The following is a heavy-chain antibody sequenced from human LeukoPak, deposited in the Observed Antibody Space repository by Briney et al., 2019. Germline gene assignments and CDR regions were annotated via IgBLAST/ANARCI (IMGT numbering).Heavy chain of an antibody. CDR2: INPDDKST. CDR3: AKARETYYYDSSGYCT. V-gene: IGHV3-74*01. J-gene: IGHJ5*02. CDR1: GFTFSKYW. Sequence: PGGSLRLSCAASGFTFSKYWLHWVRQPPGRGLVWLARINPDDKSTSYADSVKGRFTISIDDAKETLFLQMNSLAAEDTAVYYCAKARETYYYDSSGYCTWGQGTLVTVSS. D-gene: IGHD3-22*01.